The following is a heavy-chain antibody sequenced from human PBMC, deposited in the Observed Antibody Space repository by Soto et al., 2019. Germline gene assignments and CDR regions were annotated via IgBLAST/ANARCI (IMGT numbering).Heavy chain of an antibody. J-gene: IGHJ6*02. CDR2: INPNSGGT. V-gene: IGHV1-2*02. CDR1: GYTFTGYD. Sequence: ASVKVSCKASGYTFTGYDMHWVRQAPGQGLEWMGWINPNSGGTNYAQKFQGRVTMTRDTSISTAYMELSRLRSDDTAVYYCAREAFDMVRGVATYGMDVWGQGTTVTVSS. D-gene: IGHD3-10*01. CDR3: AREAFDMVRGVATYGMDV.